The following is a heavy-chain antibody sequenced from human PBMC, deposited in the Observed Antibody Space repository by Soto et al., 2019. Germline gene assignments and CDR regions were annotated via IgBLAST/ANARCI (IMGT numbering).Heavy chain of an antibody. D-gene: IGHD6-13*01. CDR3: ARHKQQLDG. CDR2: IFQSGST. J-gene: IGHJ6*04. CDR1: GGSIISSSYY. Sequence: SATLSLTCTVSGGSIISSSYYWVLIRQPPGKGLEWIGTIFQSGSTYYNPSLKSRVIISVDTSKNQFSLKLSSVTAADTAVYYCARHKQQLDGWGKGTSVTVAS. V-gene: IGHV4-39*01.